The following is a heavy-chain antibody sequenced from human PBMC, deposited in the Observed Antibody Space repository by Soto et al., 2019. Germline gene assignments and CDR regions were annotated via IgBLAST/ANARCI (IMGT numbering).Heavy chain of an antibody. CDR2: INHSGST. J-gene: IGHJ4*02. Sequence: KASETLSLTCAVYGGSFSGYYWSWIRQPPGKGLEWIGEINHSGSTNYNPSLKSRVTISVDTSKNQFSLKLSSVTAADTAVYYCARESRFDYYGSGSYYNRILLRSGLGHEFDYWGQGTLVTVSS. V-gene: IGHV4-34*01. CDR1: GGSFSGYY. D-gene: IGHD3-10*01. CDR3: ARESRFDYYGSGSYYNRILLRSGLGHEFDY.